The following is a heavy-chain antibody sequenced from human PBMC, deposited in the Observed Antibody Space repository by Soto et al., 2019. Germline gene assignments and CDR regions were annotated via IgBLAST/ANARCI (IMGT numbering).Heavy chain of an antibody. J-gene: IGHJ3*02. CDR3: ARRGSGSSTSWYRGFAFDI. CDR2: IYPGDSDT. Sequence: PGESLKISCKGSGYSFTSYWIGWVRQMPGKGLEWMGIIYPGDSDTRYSPSFQGQVTISADKSISTAYLQWSSLKASDTAMYYCARRGSGSSTSWYRGFAFDIWGRGTMVTVSS. D-gene: IGHD2-2*01. CDR1: GYSFTSYW. V-gene: IGHV5-51*01.